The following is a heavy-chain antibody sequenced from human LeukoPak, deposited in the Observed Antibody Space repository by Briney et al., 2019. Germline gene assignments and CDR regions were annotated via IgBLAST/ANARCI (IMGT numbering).Heavy chain of an antibody. Sequence: KPSETLSLTCTVSGGSISSYYWSWIRQPPGKGLEWIGYIYYSGSTNYNPSLKSRVTISVDTSKNQFSLKLSSVTAADTAVYYCARYVWGSYPTFEDYWGQGTLVTVSS. D-gene: IGHD3-16*02. CDR3: ARYVWGSYPTFEDY. V-gene: IGHV4-59*01. CDR1: GGSISSYY. CDR2: IYYSGST. J-gene: IGHJ4*02.